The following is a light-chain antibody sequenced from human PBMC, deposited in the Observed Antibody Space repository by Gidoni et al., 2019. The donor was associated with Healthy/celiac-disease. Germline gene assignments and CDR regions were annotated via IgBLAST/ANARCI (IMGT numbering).Light chain of an antibody. CDR1: QSVLSGSNNKNN. V-gene: IGKV4-1*01. J-gene: IGKJ1*01. CDR3: QQYYSTPLT. Sequence: DIVLTQSPDSLAVSLGERATINCKSSQSVLSGSNNKNNLTWHQQKLGQPPKLLIYWASTRESGVPDRFSGSGSGTDFTLTISSLQAEDVAVYYCQQYYSTPLTFGQGTKVEIK. CDR2: WAS.